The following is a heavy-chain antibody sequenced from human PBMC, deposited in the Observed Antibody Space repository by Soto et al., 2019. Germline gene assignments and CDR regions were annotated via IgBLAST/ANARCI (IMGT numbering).Heavy chain of an antibody. Sequence: VQLQESGPGLVKPSETLSLTCTVSGGSISSDYWTWIRQPPGKGLEWLGFMYNSGSTHYNPSLKSRATISLDTSKNQFSLNLRSVTAADTAVYYCASMGYHYGSGSYPLDYWGQGTLVTVSS. CDR2: MYNSGST. CDR1: GGSISSDY. CDR3: ASMGYHYGSGSYPLDY. J-gene: IGHJ4*02. V-gene: IGHV4-59*08. D-gene: IGHD3-10*01.